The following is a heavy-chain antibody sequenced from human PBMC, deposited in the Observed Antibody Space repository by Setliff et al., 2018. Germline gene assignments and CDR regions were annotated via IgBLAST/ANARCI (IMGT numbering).Heavy chain of an antibody. D-gene: IGHD2-15*01. CDR1: GYTFINYE. J-gene: IGHJ4*02. Sequence: ASVKVSCKASGYTFINYEINWVRQATGQGLEWMGGMNPNNGNTGYAQKFQGRVTMTRNTSISTAYMELSSLRSEDTAVYYCARVYCSGGSCDKPISDYWGQGTLVTVSS. CDR2: MNPNNGNT. V-gene: IGHV1-8*02. CDR3: ARVYCSGGSCDKPISDY.